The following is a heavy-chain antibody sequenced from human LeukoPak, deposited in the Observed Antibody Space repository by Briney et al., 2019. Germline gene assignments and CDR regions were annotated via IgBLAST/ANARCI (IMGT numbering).Heavy chain of an antibody. CDR2: IYSGGST. J-gene: IGHJ3*02. D-gene: IGHD2/OR15-2a*01. CDR1: GFTVSSNY. V-gene: IGHV3-53*01. Sequence: GGSLRLSCAASGFTVSSNYMSWVRQAQGKGLEWVSVIYSGGSTYYADSVKGRFTISRDNSKNTLYLQMNSLRAEDTAVCYCARDGPSTTDAFDIWGQGTMVTVSS. CDR3: ARDGPSTTDAFDI.